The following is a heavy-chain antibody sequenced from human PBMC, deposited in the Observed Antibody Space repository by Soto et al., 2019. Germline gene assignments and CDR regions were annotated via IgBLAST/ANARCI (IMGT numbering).Heavy chain of an antibody. Sequence: QVQLVESGGGVVQPGRSLRLSCAASGFTFSSYGMHWVRQAPGKGPEWVAVLWYDGSNKYYADSVKGRFTISRDNSKNVLYLQSHSLRAEDTAVYYCARDWAVGIVVVPAATCAFDIWVQETMVTESS. CDR1: GFTFSSYG. CDR3: ARDWAVGIVVVPAATCAFDI. D-gene: IGHD2-2*03. V-gene: IGHV3-33*01. CDR2: LWYDGSNK. J-gene: IGHJ3*02.